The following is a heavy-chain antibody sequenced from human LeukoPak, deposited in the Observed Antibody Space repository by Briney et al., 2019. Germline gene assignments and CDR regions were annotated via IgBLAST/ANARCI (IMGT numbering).Heavy chain of an antibody. D-gene: IGHD3-16*01. CDR1: GFTFSNNA. CDR2: VSGSGDFT. J-gene: IGHJ4*02. Sequence: GGSLRLSCAASGFTFSNNAMSWVRQAPGKGLEWVSAVSGSGDFTWYADSVKGRFTTSRDNSKNTLYLQMNSLRAEETAVYYCARGIIGWPYYFDCWGQGTPVTVSS. CDR3: ARGIIGWPYYFDC. V-gene: IGHV3-23*01.